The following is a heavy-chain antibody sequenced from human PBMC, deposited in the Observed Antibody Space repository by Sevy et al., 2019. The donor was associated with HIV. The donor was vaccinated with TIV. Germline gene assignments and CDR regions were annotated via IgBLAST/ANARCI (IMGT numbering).Heavy chain of an antibody. Sequence: GGSLRLSCAASGFTFSNAWMSWVRQAPGKGLEWVGRIKSKTDGGTTDDAAPVKGRFTISRDDSKNTLYLQMNSLKNEDTAVYYCTTDPDITMVRGVIGDYYYGMDVWGQGTTVTVSS. CDR2: IKSKTDGGTT. J-gene: IGHJ6*02. CDR1: GFTFSNAW. D-gene: IGHD3-10*01. CDR3: TTDPDITMVRGVIGDYYYGMDV. V-gene: IGHV3-15*01.